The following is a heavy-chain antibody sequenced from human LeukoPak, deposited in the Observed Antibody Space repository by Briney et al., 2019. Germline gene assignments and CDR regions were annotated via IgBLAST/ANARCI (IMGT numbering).Heavy chain of an antibody. D-gene: IGHD3-22*01. CDR3: ARCRSYDSSGYCDAVDI. V-gene: IGHV4-59*01. CDR1: GGSISSYY. CDR2: IYKSGST. J-gene: IGHJ3*02. Sequence: SETLSLTCTVAGGSISSYYWSWIRLPPGKGLEWIGYIYKSGSTNYTPSLKSRVTISVDTSKNQFSLKLSSVTAADTAVYYCARCRSYDSSGYCDAVDIWGQGTMVIVSS.